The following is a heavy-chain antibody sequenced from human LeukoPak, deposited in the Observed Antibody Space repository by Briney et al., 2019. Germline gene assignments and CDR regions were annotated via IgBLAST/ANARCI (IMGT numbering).Heavy chain of an antibody. Sequence: GGSLRLSRAASGFTFNTYWMHWVRQAPGKGLEWVSAISGSGGSTYYADSVKGRFTISRDNSKNTLYLQMNSPRAEDTAVYYCAKEDYYDSRGGPDYWGQGTLVTVSS. J-gene: IGHJ4*02. CDR3: AKEDYYDSRGGPDY. D-gene: IGHD3-22*01. V-gene: IGHV3-23*01. CDR2: ISGSGGST. CDR1: GFTFNTYW.